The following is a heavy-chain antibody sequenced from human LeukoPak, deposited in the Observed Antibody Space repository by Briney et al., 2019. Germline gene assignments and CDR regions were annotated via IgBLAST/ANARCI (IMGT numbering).Heavy chain of an antibody. CDR1: GGTFNNSA. CDR2: IMPLFGTA. Sequence: SVKVSCKTSGGTFNNSAISWVRQAPGQGLEWLGGIMPLFGTAGYAQKFQVRVTITKDESTRTVYLELTSLTSDDTAVYYCARDVHGDYGSGWFDPWGQGTLVSVSS. V-gene: IGHV1-69*05. CDR3: ARDVHGDYGSGWFDP. D-gene: IGHD4-17*01. J-gene: IGHJ5*02.